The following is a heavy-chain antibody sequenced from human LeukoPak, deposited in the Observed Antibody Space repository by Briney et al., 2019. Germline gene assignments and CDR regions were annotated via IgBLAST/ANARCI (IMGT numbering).Heavy chain of an antibody. D-gene: IGHD2-2*01. V-gene: IGHV1-69*01. J-gene: IGHJ6*02. CDR2: IIPIFGTA. CDR1: GGTFSSYA. Sequence: GASVKVSCKASGGTFSSYAISWVRQAPGQGLEWMGGIIPIFGTANYAQKFQGRVTITADESTSTAYMELSSLRSEDTAVYYCARGPKTDIVVVPAAIDYYYYGMDVWGQGITVTVSS. CDR3: ARGPKTDIVVVPAAIDYYYYGMDV.